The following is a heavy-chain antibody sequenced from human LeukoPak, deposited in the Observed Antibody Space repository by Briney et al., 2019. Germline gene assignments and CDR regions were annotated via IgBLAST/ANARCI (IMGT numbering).Heavy chain of an antibody. V-gene: IGHV4-34*01. J-gene: IGHJ5*02. D-gene: IGHD3-10*01. CDR1: GFTFSSYW. CDR3: ARGRRLAITMVRGVNEP. Sequence: KAGGSLRLSCAASGFTFSSYWMSWVRQPPGKGLEWIGEINHSGSTNYNPSLKSRVTISVDTSKNQFSLKLSSVTAADTAVYYCARGRRLAITMVRGVNEPWGQGTLVTVSS. CDR2: INHSGST.